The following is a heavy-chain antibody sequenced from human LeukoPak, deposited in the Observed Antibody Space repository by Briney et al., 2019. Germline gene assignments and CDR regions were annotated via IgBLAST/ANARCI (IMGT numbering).Heavy chain of an antibody. CDR1: GFTFSSYW. CDR2: INSDGSST. V-gene: IGHV3-74*01. J-gene: IGHJ4*02. Sequence: PGGSLRLSCAASGFTFSSYWMHWVRQAPGKGLVWVSRINSDGSSTSYADSVKGRFTISRDNAKNTLYLQMNSLRAEDTAVYYCARASYSGSYWSIDYWGQGTLVTVSS. D-gene: IGHD1-26*01. CDR3: ARASYSGSYWSIDY.